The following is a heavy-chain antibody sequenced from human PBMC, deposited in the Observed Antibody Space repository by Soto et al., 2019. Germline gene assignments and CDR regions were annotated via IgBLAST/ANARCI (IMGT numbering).Heavy chain of an antibody. J-gene: IGHJ4*02. D-gene: IGHD2-2*01. CDR2: IEYNEINQ. CDR3: AREFCPVPTGYEL. CDR1: GFTFSNYG. Sequence: GSLRLSCVTTGFTFSNYGMHLFRQAPCKGLEWVAGIEYNEINQYYIDPVKGRFTISRDQSKNTMYLQMNRLRAEDTAVYYCAREFCPVPTGYELWGQGVMVTVSS. V-gene: IGHV3-33*01.